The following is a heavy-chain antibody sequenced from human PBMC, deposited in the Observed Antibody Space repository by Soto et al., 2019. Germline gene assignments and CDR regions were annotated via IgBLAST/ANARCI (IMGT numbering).Heavy chain of an antibody. D-gene: IGHD6-19*01. J-gene: IGHJ6*02. Sequence: ASVKVSCKASGYTFTSYGISWVRQAPGQGLEWMGWISAYNGNTNYAQKLQGRVTMTTDTSTSTAYMELRSLRSDDTAVYYCARDRDSRGWYPDMDVWGQGTTVTVSS. CDR3: ARDRDSRGWYPDMDV. CDR2: ISAYNGNT. V-gene: IGHV1-18*04. CDR1: GYTFTSYG.